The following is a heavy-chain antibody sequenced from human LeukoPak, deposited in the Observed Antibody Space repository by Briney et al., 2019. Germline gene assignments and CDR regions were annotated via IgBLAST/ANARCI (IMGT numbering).Heavy chain of an antibody. V-gene: IGHV3-21*01. CDR3: ARDMAPRGYCSGGSCLPGAFDI. J-gene: IGHJ3*02. CDR1: GFTFSSYS. CDR2: ISSSSSYI. Sequence: GGSLRLSCAASGFTFSSYSMNWVRQAPGKGLEWVSSISSSSSYIYYADSVKGRFTISRDNAKNSLYLQMNSLRAEDTAVYYCARDMAPRGYCSGGSCLPGAFDIWGQGTMVTVSS. D-gene: IGHD2-15*01.